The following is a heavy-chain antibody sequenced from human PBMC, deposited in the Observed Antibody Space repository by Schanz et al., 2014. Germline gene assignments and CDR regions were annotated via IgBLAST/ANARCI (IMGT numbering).Heavy chain of an antibody. CDR3: ARDLLVSHYDFWSGNDY. CDR1: GFGFDDYA. D-gene: IGHD3-3*01. Sequence: EVQLVESGGGVVRPGGSLRLSCAASGFGFDDYAMSWVRQAPGKGLEWVSGIEFSGGTTYYADSVKGRFTISRDNSKNTLYLQMNSLRADDTAVYYCARDLLVSHYDFWSGNDYWGQGTLVTVSS. V-gene: IGHV3-20*04. J-gene: IGHJ4*02. CDR2: IEFSGGTT.